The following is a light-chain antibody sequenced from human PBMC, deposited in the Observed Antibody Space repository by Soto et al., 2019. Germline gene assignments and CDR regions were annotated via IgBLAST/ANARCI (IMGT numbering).Light chain of an antibody. CDR2: DAS. CDR1: QRVSSN. Sequence: ETVMTQSPATLSVSPGERATLSCRASQRVSSNLAWYQQKPGQAPRLLIYDASTRATGIPARFSGSASGTEFTLTISSLQSEDFAVYFCQQYNKWPQTFGQGTKVEIK. J-gene: IGKJ1*01. V-gene: IGKV3-15*01. CDR3: QQYNKWPQT.